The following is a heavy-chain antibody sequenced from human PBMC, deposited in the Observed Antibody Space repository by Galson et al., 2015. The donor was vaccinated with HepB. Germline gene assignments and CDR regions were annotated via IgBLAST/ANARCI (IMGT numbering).Heavy chain of an antibody. J-gene: IGHJ4*02. CDR3: ARTSGLGRYYDSSGYQSIDC. V-gene: IGHV1-18*01. D-gene: IGHD3-22*01. Sequence: SVKVSCKASGYTFINYGISWVRQAPGQGLEWMGWISAYNGNTNYAQKFQDRVTMTKDTSTTTAYMELRSLRSDDTAVYYCARTSGLGRYYDSSGYQSIDCWGQGTLVTVSS. CDR2: ISAYNGNT. CDR1: GYTFINYG.